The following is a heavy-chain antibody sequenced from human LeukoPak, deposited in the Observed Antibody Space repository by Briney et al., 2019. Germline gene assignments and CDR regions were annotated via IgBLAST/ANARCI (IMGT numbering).Heavy chain of an antibody. Sequence: ASVTVSCKASGYTFTGYYMHWVRQAPGQGLEWMGWINPNSGGTNYAQKFQGRVTMTRDTSISTAYMELSRLRSDDTAVYYCARERRYCSSTSCYSIGEFDYWGQGTLVTVSS. CDR3: ARERRYCSSTSCYSIGEFDY. J-gene: IGHJ4*02. CDR2: INPNSGGT. V-gene: IGHV1-2*02. D-gene: IGHD2-2*01. CDR1: GYTFTGYY.